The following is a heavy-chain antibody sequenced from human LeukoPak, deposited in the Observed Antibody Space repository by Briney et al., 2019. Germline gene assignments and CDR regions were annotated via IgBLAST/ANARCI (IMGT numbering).Heavy chain of an antibody. CDR2: FGSAGDT. Sequence: PGGSLRLSCETSGLPFSAYDMYWVRQAPGKGLEWVSVFGSAGDTYYPGAVKGRFTISRDYAKNSLYLQMNSLRTGDTAVYFCVRGALPGDNWYFDLWGRGTLVTVAS. CDR1: GLPFSAYD. J-gene: IGHJ2*01. V-gene: IGHV3-13*01. CDR3: VRGALPGDNWYFDL.